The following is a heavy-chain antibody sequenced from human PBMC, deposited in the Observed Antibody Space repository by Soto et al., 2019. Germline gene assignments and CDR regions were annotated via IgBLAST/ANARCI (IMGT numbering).Heavy chain of an antibody. V-gene: IGHV3-30*18. J-gene: IGHJ6*02. CDR1: GFTFSSYG. CDR2: ISYDGSNK. Sequence: VQLVESGGGVVQPGRSLRLSCAASGFTFSSYGMHWVRQAPGKGLEWVAVISYDGSNKYYADSVKGRFTISRDNSKNTLYLQMNSLRAEDTAVYYCAKVISRLLWFGELFKYGMDVWGQGTTVTVSS. CDR3: AKVISRLLWFGELFKYGMDV. D-gene: IGHD3-10*01.